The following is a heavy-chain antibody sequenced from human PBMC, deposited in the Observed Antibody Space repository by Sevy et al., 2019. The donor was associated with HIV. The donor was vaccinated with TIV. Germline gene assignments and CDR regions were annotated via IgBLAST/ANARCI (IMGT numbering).Heavy chain of an antibody. D-gene: IGHD6-13*01. V-gene: IGHV1-46*01. CDR2: INPSDGST. J-gene: IGHJ3*02. CDR3: XXXXXXXXXSWYGAFDI. Sequence: ASVKVSCKASGYTFTSYYMHWVRQAPGQGLEWMGIINPSDGSTSYAQKFQGRVTMTRDTSTSTVYMELSSLRSEDTXXXXXXXXXXXXXXSWYGAFDIWGQGTMVTVSS. CDR1: GYTFTSYY.